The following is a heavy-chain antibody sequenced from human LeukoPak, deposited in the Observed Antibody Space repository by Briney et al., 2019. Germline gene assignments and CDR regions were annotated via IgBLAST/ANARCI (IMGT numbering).Heavy chain of an antibody. Sequence: GGSLRLSCAASGFTFSSCRMSWVRQAPGKGLEWVANIKQDGSDKYYADSVKGRFTISRDNAKNSLYLQMNSLRAEDTAVYYCARDGGTGIPFDYWGQGTLVTVSS. CDR3: ARDGGTGIPFDY. J-gene: IGHJ4*02. CDR1: GFTFSSCR. V-gene: IGHV3-7*01. CDR2: IKQDGSDK. D-gene: IGHD1-1*01.